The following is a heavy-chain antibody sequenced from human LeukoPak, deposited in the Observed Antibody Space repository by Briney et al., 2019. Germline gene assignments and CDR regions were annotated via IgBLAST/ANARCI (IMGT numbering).Heavy chain of an antibody. D-gene: IGHD6-13*01. Sequence: SCKASGYTFTGYYMHWVRQAPGKGLEWVAFIRYDGSNRYYADSVKGRFTISGDNSKNTLYLQMNSLRAEDTAVYYCARALIPTSSSSLDYWGQATLVTVSS. CDR2: IRYDGSNR. J-gene: IGHJ4*02. V-gene: IGHV3-30*02. CDR1: GYTFTGYY. CDR3: ARALIPTSSSSLDY.